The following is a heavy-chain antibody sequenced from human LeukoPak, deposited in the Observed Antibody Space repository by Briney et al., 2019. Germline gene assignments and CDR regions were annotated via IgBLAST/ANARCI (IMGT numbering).Heavy chain of an antibody. CDR1: GFTFSSYA. CDR2: ISGSGGSI. J-gene: IGHJ6*02. Sequence: PGGSLRLSCAASGFTFSSYAMSWVRQAPGKGLEWVSAISGSGGSIYYADSVKGRFTISRDNSKNTLYLQMNSLRAEDTAVYYCASHTIPQYSSSWYGMDVWGQGTTVTVSS. D-gene: IGHD6-13*01. CDR3: ASHTIPQYSSSWYGMDV. V-gene: IGHV3-23*01.